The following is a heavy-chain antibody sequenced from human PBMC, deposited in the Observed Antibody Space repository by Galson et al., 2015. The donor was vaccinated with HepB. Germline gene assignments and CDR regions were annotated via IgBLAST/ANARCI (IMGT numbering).Heavy chain of an antibody. Sequence: SVKVSCKASGYTFTGYYMHWVRQAPGQGLEWMGWINPNSGGTNYAQKFQGRVTMTRDTSISTAYMELSRLRSDDTAVYYCAGDSEGIAVAGSDYWGQGTLVTVSS. CDR1: GYTFTGYY. J-gene: IGHJ4*02. V-gene: IGHV1-2*02. CDR2: INPNSGGT. D-gene: IGHD6-19*01. CDR3: AGDSEGIAVAGSDY.